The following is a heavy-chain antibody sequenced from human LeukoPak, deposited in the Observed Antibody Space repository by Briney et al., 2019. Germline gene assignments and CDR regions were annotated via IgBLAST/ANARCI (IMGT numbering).Heavy chain of an antibody. J-gene: IGHJ4*02. D-gene: IGHD6-19*01. CDR2: MNPNSGNT. CDR3: ASQPSIAVAGTFDY. CDR1: GYTLTSYD. Sequence: GASVKVSCKASGYTLTSYDINWVRQATGQGLEWMGWMNPNSGNTGYAQKFQGRVTMTRNTSISTAYMELSSLRSEDTAVYYCASQPSIAVAGTFDYWGQGTLVTVSS. V-gene: IGHV1-8*01.